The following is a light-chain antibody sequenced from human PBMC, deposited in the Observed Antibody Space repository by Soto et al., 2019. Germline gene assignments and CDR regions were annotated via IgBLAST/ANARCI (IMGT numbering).Light chain of an antibody. V-gene: IGKV3-15*01. Sequence: EIMMTQSPATLSVSPGERATLSCRASQSVSNNLAWYQQKPGQAPRLLLYYASTRATGIPARFSGSGSGTEFTLTISSLQSEDFALYYCQQYNNWPPITFGQGTRLEIE. CDR3: QQYNNWPPIT. J-gene: IGKJ5*01. CDR1: QSVSNN. CDR2: YAS.